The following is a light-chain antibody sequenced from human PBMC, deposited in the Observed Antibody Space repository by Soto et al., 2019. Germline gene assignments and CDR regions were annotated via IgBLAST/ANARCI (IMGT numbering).Light chain of an antibody. J-gene: IGLJ2*01. V-gene: IGLV1-47*01. CDR2: RDN. CDR1: SSNIGKNY. CDR3: AAWDASLNGRV. Sequence: QPVLTRPPSASGTPGQRVTISCSGSSSNIGKNYVTWHQQLPGRAPKLLIYRDNQRPSGVPDRFSASKSGTSASLAISGLRSEDEADYYCAAWDASLNGRVFGGGTKLTVL.